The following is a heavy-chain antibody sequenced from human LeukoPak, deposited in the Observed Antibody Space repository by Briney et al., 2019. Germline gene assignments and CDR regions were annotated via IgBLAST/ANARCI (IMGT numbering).Heavy chain of an antibody. V-gene: IGHV4-59*11. Sequence: SETLSLTCTVSGGSISSHYWSWIRQPPGKGLEWIGYIYYSGSTNYNPSLKSRVTISVDTSKNQFSLKLSSVTAADTAVYYCARARVTTYSWFDPWGQGTLVTVSS. CDR3: ARARVTTYSWFDP. CDR1: GGSISSHY. J-gene: IGHJ5*02. D-gene: IGHD4-17*01. CDR2: IYYSGST.